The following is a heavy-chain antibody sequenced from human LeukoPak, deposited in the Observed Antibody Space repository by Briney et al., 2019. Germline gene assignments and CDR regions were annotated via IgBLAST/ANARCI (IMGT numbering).Heavy chain of an antibody. J-gene: IGHJ6*03. D-gene: IGHD3-22*01. Sequence: ASVKVSCKAFGYSFTSYGISWVRQAPGQGLEWVGRISAYNGNTNYEQKLQGRVTMTTDTSTSTAYMELRSLRSDDTAVYYCARVPPEQTTMIVVGLYYYMDVWGKGTTVTVSS. V-gene: IGHV1-18*01. CDR1: GYSFTSYG. CDR3: ARVPPEQTTMIVVGLYYYMDV. CDR2: ISAYNGNT.